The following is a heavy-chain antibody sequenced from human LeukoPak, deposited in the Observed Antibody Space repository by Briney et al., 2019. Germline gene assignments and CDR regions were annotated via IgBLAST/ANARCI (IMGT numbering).Heavy chain of an antibody. CDR3: ARRASTSATDIFGI. J-gene: IGHJ3*02. CDR2: IYYSGST. CDR1: GGSISSYY. Sequence: SETLSLTCTVSGGSISSYYWTWIRQPPGKGLEWIGYIYYSGSTNYNPSLKGRVTISVETSKNQFSLKLSSVTAADTAVYYCARRASTSATDIFGIWGQGTMVTVSS. V-gene: IGHV4-59*08. D-gene: IGHD2/OR15-2a*01.